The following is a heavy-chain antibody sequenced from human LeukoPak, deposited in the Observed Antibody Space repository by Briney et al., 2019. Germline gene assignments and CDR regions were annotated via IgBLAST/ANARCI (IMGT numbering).Heavy chain of an antibody. Sequence: SQTLSLTCTVSGCSISSGDYYLSLIRQPPRKGLDLIGYIYYSGSTYYNPSLKSRVTISVDTSKNQFSLKLSSVTAADTAVYYCARDVEDTAMGFDYWGQGTLVTVSS. CDR1: GCSISSGDYY. CDR2: IYYSGST. D-gene: IGHD5-18*01. J-gene: IGHJ4*02. CDR3: ARDVEDTAMGFDY. V-gene: IGHV4-30-4*08.